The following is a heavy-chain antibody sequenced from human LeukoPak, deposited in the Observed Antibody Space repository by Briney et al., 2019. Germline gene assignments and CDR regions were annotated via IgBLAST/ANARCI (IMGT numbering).Heavy chain of an antibody. D-gene: IGHD3-10*01. V-gene: IGHV3-9*01. CDR3: AKAVDGSGNYYSYGMDV. Sequence: GGSLRLSRRASGFTFDDYAMHWVRQVPGKGLEWVSGIIWNSGSIGYADSVKGRFTISRDNAKDSLYLQMNSLRAEDTALYYCAKAVDGSGNYYSYGMDVWGQGTTVTVFS. J-gene: IGHJ6*02. CDR1: GFTFDDYA. CDR2: IIWNSGSI.